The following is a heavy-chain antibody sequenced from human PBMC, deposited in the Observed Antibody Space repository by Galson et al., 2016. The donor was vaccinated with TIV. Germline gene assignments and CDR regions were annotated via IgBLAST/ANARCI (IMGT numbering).Heavy chain of an antibody. V-gene: IGHV4-61*02. Sequence: TLSLTCNVSGGSINSDNYFWTWIRQPAGKGLEWIGLVYGTGSTTYNPSLKSRVAILVDTSKNQFSLKLSSVTAADSAVYYSARVRSLYSYDWTMDVWGKGTTVTVSS. CDR3: ARVRSLYSYDWTMDV. CDR1: GGSINSDNYF. D-gene: IGHD1-20*01. CDR2: VYGTGST. J-gene: IGHJ6*03.